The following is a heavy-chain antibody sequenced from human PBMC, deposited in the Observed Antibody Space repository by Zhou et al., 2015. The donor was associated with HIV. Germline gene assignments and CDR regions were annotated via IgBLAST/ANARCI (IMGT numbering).Heavy chain of an antibody. CDR1: GYTFTSYD. Sequence: QVQLVQSGAEVKKPGASVKVSCKASGYTFTSYDISWVRQAPGQGLEWMGWISAHYGSTKYAQNLQTRVTMTTDTSTTTAYMELRSLTSDDTAVYYCARDPISAITFGGXPVPYYFDYWGQGTLVTVSS. CDR2: ISAHYGST. D-gene: IGHD3-16*01. J-gene: IGHJ4*02. CDR3: ARDPISAITFGGXPVPYYFDY. V-gene: IGHV1-18*01.